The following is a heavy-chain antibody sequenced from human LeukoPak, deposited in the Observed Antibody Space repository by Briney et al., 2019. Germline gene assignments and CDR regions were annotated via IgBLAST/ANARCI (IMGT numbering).Heavy chain of an antibody. D-gene: IGHD6-19*01. CDR3: AKVRWDNSGWYYLDS. CDR2: ISGSGGST. CDR1: GFTGFTFSSYG. J-gene: IGHJ4*02. Sequence: GGTLRLSCAASGFTGFTFSSYGMRWVRQAPGKGLEWVSAISGSGGSTYYADSVKGRFTISRDNSKSTLLLQMNSLRAEDTAVYYCAKVRWDNSGWYYLDSWGQGTLVTVSS. V-gene: IGHV3-23*01.